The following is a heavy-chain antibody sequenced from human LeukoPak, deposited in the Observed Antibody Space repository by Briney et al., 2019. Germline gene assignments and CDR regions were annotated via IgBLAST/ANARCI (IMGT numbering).Heavy chain of an antibody. CDR3: ARDGTGATPFDY. Sequence: ASVKVSCKASGYTFTGYYMHWVRQAPGQGLEWMGWINPNSGGKNYAQKFQDRVTMTRDTSISTAYMELSMLRSHDTAVYYCARDGTGATPFDYWGQVILVTVSS. CDR2: INPNSGGK. CDR1: GYTFTGYY. V-gene: IGHV1-2*02. J-gene: IGHJ4*02. D-gene: IGHD1-26*01.